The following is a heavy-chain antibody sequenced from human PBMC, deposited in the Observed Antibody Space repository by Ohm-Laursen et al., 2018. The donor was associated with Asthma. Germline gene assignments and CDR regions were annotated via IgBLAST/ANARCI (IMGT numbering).Heavy chain of an antibody. CDR3: AKLPITIFGVVTGYFDY. V-gene: IGHV3-30*18. CDR2: ISYDGSNK. CDR1: GFTFSSYG. Sequence: SSLRLSCTASGFTFSSYGMHWVRQAPGKGLEWVAVISYDGSNKYYADSVKGRFTISRDNSKNTLYLQMNSLRAEDTAVYYCAKLPITIFGVVTGYFDYWGQGTLVTVSS. J-gene: IGHJ4*02. D-gene: IGHD3-3*01.